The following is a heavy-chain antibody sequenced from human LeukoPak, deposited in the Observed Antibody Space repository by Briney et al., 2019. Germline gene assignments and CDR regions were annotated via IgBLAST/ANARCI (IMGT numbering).Heavy chain of an antibody. J-gene: IGHJ4*02. Sequence: PGGSLRLSCAASGFIFNNYGLVWVRQAPGKGLEWVSAISNDGGGTTYADSVKGRFTISRDNSKNTLYLQMNSLRAEDTAVYYCAKENVGPNDYWGQGTLVTVSS. V-gene: IGHV3-23*01. CDR1: GFIFNNYG. D-gene: IGHD2-15*01. CDR2: ISNDGGGT. CDR3: AKENVGPNDY.